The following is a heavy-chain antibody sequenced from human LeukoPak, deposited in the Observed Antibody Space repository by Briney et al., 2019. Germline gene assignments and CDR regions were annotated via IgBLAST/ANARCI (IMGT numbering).Heavy chain of an antibody. CDR3: ARSDSNYPRFDY. CDR2: IIPVFETT. V-gene: IGHV1-69*13. Sequence: GASVKVSCKASGGTFSSYGINWVRQAPGQGLEWMGGIIPVFETTSYAQKFQGRVTLTADESTSTVYMELSSLRSEDTAVYYCARSDSNYPRFDYWGQGTLVTVSS. J-gene: IGHJ4*02. D-gene: IGHD4-11*01. CDR1: GGTFSSYG.